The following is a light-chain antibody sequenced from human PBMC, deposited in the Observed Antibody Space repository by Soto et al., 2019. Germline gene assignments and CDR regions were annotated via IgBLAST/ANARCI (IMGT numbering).Light chain of an antibody. CDR3: QHSYIRPRP. CDR2: TAS. J-gene: IGKJ1*01. CDR1: QSISSY. V-gene: IGKV1-39*01. Sequence: QVTQKNSTLSASVGDRVTITCRASQSISSYLNWYQQKPGKAPNLLIYTASSLESGVPSRFSGSGSGTDFTLTIASLQPEDFTTYFCQHSYIRPRPFGQ.